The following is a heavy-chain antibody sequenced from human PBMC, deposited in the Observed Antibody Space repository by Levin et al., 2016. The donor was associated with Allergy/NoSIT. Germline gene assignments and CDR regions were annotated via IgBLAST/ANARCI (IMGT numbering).Heavy chain of an antibody. J-gene: IGHJ6*02. V-gene: IGHV1-69*13. CDR1: GGTFSSYA. CDR2: IIPIFGTA. D-gene: IGHD2-2*01. Sequence: SVKVSCKASGGTFSSYAISWVRQAPGQGLEWMGGIIPIFGTANYAQKFQGRVTITADESTSTAYMELSSLRSEDTAVYYCARDYRVVPAAIDYYGMDVWGQGTTVTVSS. CDR3: ARDYRVVPAAIDYYGMDV.